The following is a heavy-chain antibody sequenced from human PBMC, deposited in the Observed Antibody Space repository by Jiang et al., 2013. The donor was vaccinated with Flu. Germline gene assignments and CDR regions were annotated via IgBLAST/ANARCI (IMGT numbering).Heavy chain of an antibody. CDR2: IYYSGST. CDR1: GGSMDNFY. J-gene: IGHJ5*02. CDR3: VRVGLGYCSSASCSTRWFDP. V-gene: IGHV4-59*01. Sequence: GLVKPSGTLSLTCTVSGGSMDNFYWSWIRQPPGKGLEWIGYIYYSGSTNYNPSLNSRVTISVDTSKNQFSLRLSSVTAADTAVYYCVRVGLGYCSSASCSTRWFDPWGQGTLVTVSS. D-gene: IGHD2-2*01.